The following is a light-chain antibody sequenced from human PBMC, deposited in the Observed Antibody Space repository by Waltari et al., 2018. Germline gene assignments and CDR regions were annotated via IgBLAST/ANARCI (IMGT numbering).Light chain of an antibody. Sequence: SSELTQDPAVSVALDQTVRITCQADSIRSYCAGWYQQKPGQAPVLVIYGKNNRPSGIPDRFSGSSSGNTASLTITGAQAEDEADYYCNSRDSSGNHVVFGGGTKLTVL. CDR2: GKN. CDR1: SIRSYC. J-gene: IGLJ2*01. V-gene: IGLV3-19*01. CDR3: NSRDSSGNHVV.